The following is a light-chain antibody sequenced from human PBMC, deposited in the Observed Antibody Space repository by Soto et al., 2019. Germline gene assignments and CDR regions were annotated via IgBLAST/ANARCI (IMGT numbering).Light chain of an antibody. J-gene: IGKJ2*01. V-gene: IGKV3-11*01. CDR3: QQRASWPYT. Sequence: EIVLTQSPDTLSLSPGEGATLSCRASHDASVSLVWYRQRPGQSPRLLIHDASNRATGISARFSGSGSGTDFTLTIGSLEPEESALYYCQQRASWPYTSGQGTKVDIK. CDR1: HDASVS. CDR2: DAS.